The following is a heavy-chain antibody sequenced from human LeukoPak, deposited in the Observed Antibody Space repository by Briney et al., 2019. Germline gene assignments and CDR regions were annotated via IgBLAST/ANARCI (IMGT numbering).Heavy chain of an antibody. D-gene: IGHD3/OR15-3a*01. J-gene: IGHJ6*02. Sequence: GGSLRLSCAASGFTFSSYNMNWVRQAPGKGLEWVSSISSSSSYVYYADSVKGRFTISRDNAKNSLYLQMNSLGAEDTAVYYCARVSGLYYYYDMDVWGQGTTVTVSS. CDR2: ISSSSSYV. V-gene: IGHV3-21*01. CDR1: GFTFSSYN. CDR3: ARVSGLYYYYDMDV.